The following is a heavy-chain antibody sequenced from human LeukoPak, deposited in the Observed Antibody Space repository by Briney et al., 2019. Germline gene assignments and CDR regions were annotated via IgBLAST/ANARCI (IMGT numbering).Heavy chain of an antibody. CDR2: INSDGSST. CDR3: ARDVAHYYDSSGYYPKFSFDY. CDR1: GFTFSSYW. D-gene: IGHD3-22*01. V-gene: IGHV3-74*01. J-gene: IGHJ4*02. Sequence: GGSLRLSCAASGFTFSSYWMHWVRQAPGKGLVWVSRINSDGSSTSYADSVKGRFTISRDNAKNTLYLQMNSLRAEDTAVYYCARDVAHYYDSSGYYPKFSFDYWGQGTLVTVSS.